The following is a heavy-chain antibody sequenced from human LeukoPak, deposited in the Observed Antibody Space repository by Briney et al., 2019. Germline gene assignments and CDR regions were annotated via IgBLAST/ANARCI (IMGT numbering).Heavy chain of an antibody. CDR2: INHSGST. V-gene: IGHV4-34*01. J-gene: IGHJ5*02. D-gene: IGHD6-13*01. CDR1: GGSFSGYY. CDR3: ARHLAAAGTGWFDP. Sequence: SETLSLACAVYGGSFSGYYWSWIRQPPGKGLGWIGEINHSGSTNYNPSLKSRVTISVDTSKNQFSLKLSSVTAADTAVYYCARHLAAAGTGWFDPWGQGTLVTVSS.